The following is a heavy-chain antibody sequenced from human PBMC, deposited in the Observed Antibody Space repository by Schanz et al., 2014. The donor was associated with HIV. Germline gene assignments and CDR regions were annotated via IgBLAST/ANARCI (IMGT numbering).Heavy chain of an antibody. CDR2: ISVNGATR. D-gene: IGHD3-10*01. J-gene: IGHJ4*02. V-gene: IGHV3-48*03. CDR1: GFTFSHFA. Sequence: EVQLLESGGGLVQPGGSLRLSCAASGFTFSHFAMSWVRQAPGKGLEWVSYISVNGATREYADSVKGRFTISRDNARTSLYLQMNSLRAEDTAVYYCARVFGRTYGWPDYWGQGTLVTVSS. CDR3: ARVFGRTYGWPDY.